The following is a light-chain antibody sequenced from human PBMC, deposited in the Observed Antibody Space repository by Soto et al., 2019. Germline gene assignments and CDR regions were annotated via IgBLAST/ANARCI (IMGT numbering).Light chain of an antibody. V-gene: IGKV3-15*01. CDR3: QQYNNWPWT. CDR1: QSVSSN. J-gene: IGKJ1*01. CDR2: GAS. Sequence: EIVMTQSPATLSVSPGERGTLSCRASQSVSSNLAWYQQKPGQSPRLHIYGASTRATGIPAKLSGRRSGTEFTLTNSSLQSEDFAVYYCQQYNNWPWTFGQGTKVEIK.